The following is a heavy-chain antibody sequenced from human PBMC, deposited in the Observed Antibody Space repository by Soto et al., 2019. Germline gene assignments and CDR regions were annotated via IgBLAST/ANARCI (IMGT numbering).Heavy chain of an antibody. Sequence: GGSLRLSCAASGFTFSSYAMSWVRQAPGKGLEWVSAISGSGGSTYYADSVKGRFTISRDNSKNTLYLQMNSLRAEDTAVYYCAKGGYDFWSGYYTPSDYWGQGTLVTVSS. CDR2: ISGSGGST. CDR3: AKGGYDFWSGYYTPSDY. D-gene: IGHD3-3*01. CDR1: GFTFSSYA. J-gene: IGHJ4*02. V-gene: IGHV3-23*01.